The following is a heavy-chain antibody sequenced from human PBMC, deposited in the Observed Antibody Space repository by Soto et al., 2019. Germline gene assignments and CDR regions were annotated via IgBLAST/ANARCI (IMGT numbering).Heavy chain of an antibody. J-gene: IGHJ3*02. V-gene: IGHV1-69*01. Sequence: QVQLVQSGAEVKKPGSSVKVSCKASGGTFSSYAISWVRQAPGQGLEWMGGIIPIFGTANYAQKFQGRVTITADESTSTAYMGLSSLRSEDTAVYYCARPGTYYYDSSGYYGDAFDIWGQGTMVTVSS. CDR1: GGTFSSYA. CDR2: IIPIFGTA. CDR3: ARPGTYYYDSSGYYGDAFDI. D-gene: IGHD3-22*01.